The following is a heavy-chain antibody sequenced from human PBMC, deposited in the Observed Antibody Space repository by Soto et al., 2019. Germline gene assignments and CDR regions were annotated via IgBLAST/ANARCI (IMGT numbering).Heavy chain of an antibody. D-gene: IGHD5-18*01. V-gene: IGHV1-69*06. Sequence: QVQLVQSGAEVKKPGSSVKVSCKTSGGSQATSWVRQAPGHGPEWLGGIIGVFPTTNKAEKFEGRVTITADKSTGTAYMELSSLTSVDTAVYDCATVGPPLSGAFTYGYEGPFDYWGQGILVIVSS. CDR1: GGSQA. CDR3: ATVGPPLSGAFTYGYEGPFDY. J-gene: IGHJ4*02. CDR2: IIGVFPTT.